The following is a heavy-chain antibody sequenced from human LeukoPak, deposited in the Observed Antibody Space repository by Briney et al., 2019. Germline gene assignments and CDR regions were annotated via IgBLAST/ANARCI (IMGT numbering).Heavy chain of an antibody. Sequence: GSLRLSCAASGFTFSSYSMNWVRPAPGKGLEWVSSISSSSYIYYADSVKGRFTISRDNAKNSLYLQMNSLRAEDTAVYYCARELAGHIVVVTAAFDYWGQGTLVTVSS. V-gene: IGHV3-21*01. D-gene: IGHD2-21*02. CDR1: GFTFSSYS. CDR2: ISSSSYI. J-gene: IGHJ4*02. CDR3: ARELAGHIVVVTAAFDY.